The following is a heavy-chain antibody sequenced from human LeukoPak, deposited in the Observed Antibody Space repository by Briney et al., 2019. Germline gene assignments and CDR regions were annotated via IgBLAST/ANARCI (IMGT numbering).Heavy chain of an antibody. Sequence: PSETLSLTCTVSGGSISSGSYYWSWIRQPAGKGLEWIGRIYTSGSTNYNPSLKSRVTISVDTSKNQFSLKLSSVTAADTAVYYCARGGGGSHYNWFDPWGQGTLVTVPS. J-gene: IGHJ5*02. CDR2: IYTSGST. D-gene: IGHD2-15*01. V-gene: IGHV4-61*02. CDR3: ARGGGGSHYNWFDP. CDR1: GGSISSGSYY.